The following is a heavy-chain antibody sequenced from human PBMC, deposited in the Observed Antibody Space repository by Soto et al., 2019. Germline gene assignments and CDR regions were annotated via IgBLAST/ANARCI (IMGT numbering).Heavy chain of an antibody. J-gene: IGHJ3*01. D-gene: IGHD2-2*01. V-gene: IGHV1-69*13. Sequence: SVKVSCKASGGTFSSYAISWVRQAPGQGLEWMGGIIPIFGTANYAQKFQGRVTITADESTSTAYMELSSLRSEDTAVYYCARAPLRLKDIVVVQLYAFDFWGQGTMVTVSS. CDR2: IIPIFGTA. CDR1: GGTFSSYA. CDR3: ARAPLRLKDIVVVQLYAFDF.